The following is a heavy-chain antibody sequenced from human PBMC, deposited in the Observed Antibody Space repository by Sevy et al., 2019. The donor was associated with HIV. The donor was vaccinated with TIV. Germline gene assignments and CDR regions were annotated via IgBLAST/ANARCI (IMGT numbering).Heavy chain of an antibody. Sequence: SETLSLTCTVSGGSISSYYWSWIRQPAGKGLEWIARIYTSGSTNYNPSLKSRVTMSVDTSKNQFSLKVSSVTVADTAVYYLARAHLRLYDSSGDYQGHAFDIWGQGTMVTVSS. V-gene: IGHV4-4*07. CDR3: ARAHLRLYDSSGDYQGHAFDI. D-gene: IGHD3-22*01. CDR1: GGSISSYY. CDR2: IYTSGST. J-gene: IGHJ3*02.